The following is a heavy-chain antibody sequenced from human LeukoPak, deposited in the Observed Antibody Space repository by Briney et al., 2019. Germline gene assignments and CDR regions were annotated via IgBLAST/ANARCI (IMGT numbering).Heavy chain of an antibody. Sequence: GGSLRLSCAASGFTFSSYSMNWFGQVPGKGRDWVSYISSSSSTIYYADSVKGRFTISRDNAKNSLYLQMNSLRAEDTAVYYCAREIVLMVYPPDYWGQGTLVTVSS. D-gene: IGHD2-8*01. V-gene: IGHV3-48*01. CDR1: GFTFSSYS. CDR3: AREIVLMVYPPDY. J-gene: IGHJ4*02. CDR2: ISSSSSTI.